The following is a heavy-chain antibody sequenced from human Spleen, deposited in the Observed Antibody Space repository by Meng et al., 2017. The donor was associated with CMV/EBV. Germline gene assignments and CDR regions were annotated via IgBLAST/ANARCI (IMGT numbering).Heavy chain of an antibody. J-gene: IGHJ4*02. V-gene: IGHV4-39*01. CDR3: ASPSPVHFDFWSGYEY. Sequence: SETLSLTCTVSGGSISSSSYYWGWFRQPPGKGLEWIGTIYYSGSAHYSPSLKSRVTVSVDTSKNQFSLKMTSVTAADTAVYYCASPSPVHFDFWSGYEYWGQGSLVTVSS. D-gene: IGHD3-3*01. CDR1: GGSISSSSYY. CDR2: IYYSGSA.